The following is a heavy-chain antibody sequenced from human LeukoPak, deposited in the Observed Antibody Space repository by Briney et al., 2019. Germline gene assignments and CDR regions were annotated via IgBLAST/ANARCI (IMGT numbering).Heavy chain of an antibody. Sequence: GGSLRLSCAASGFTFSSYEMNWVRQAPGKGLEGISYISGSGATRYYPDSVKGRFTISRDNAKNSLFLQMNSLRAEDTAVYYCASSPVEMATILDQDWGQGTLVTVSS. CDR2: ISGSGATR. CDR3: ASSPVEMATILDQD. V-gene: IGHV3-48*03. D-gene: IGHD5-24*01. CDR1: GFTFSSYE. J-gene: IGHJ4*02.